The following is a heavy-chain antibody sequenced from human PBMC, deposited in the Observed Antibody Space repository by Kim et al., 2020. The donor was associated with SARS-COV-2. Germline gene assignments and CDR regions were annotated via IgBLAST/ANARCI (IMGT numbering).Heavy chain of an antibody. CDR3: ARPGPLANEAFDI. J-gene: IGHJ3*02. D-gene: IGHD1-1*01. Sequence: YAQKFQGRVTMTRYTSTSTVYMELSSLRSEDTAVYYCARPGPLANEAFDIWGQGTMVTVSS. V-gene: IGHV1-46*01.